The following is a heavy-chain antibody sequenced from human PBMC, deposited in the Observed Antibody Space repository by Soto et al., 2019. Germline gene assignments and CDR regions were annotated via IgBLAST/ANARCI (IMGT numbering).Heavy chain of an antibody. D-gene: IGHD3-10*01. CDR2: ISYDGSNK. Sequence: PGGSLRLSCAASGFTFSSYAMHWVRQAPGKGLEWVAVISYDGSNKYYADSVKGRFTISRDNSKNTLYLQMNSLRAEGTAVYYCARVDYYGSGSYEGPSDYWGQGTLVTVSS. J-gene: IGHJ4*02. V-gene: IGHV3-30-3*01. CDR1: GFTFSSYA. CDR3: ARVDYYGSGSYEGPSDY.